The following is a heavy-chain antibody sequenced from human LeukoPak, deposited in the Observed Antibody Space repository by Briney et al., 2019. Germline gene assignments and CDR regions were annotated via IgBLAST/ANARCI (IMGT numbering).Heavy chain of an antibody. J-gene: IGHJ6*03. CDR3: AREASNYDFWSGPRYYYMDV. D-gene: IGHD3-3*01. V-gene: IGHV4-61*10. CDR1: GGSIRSGSYY. Sequence: SETLSLTCTVSGGSIRSGSYYWNWIQQPAGKGLEWIGYIYYSGSTNYNPSLKSRVTISVDTSKNQFSLKLSSVTAADTAVYYCAREASNYDFWSGPRYYYMDVWGKGTTVTVSS. CDR2: IYYSGST.